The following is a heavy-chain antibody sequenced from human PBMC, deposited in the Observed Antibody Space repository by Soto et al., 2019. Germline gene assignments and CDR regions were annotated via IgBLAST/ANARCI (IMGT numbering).Heavy chain of an antibody. J-gene: IGHJ4*02. Sequence: ADYLSLTYGHSGSPFRDQALNLVRLTPRQRHHYDSTLSPSGASTFYADSVKGRFTISRDNSKNTLYLQMSSLKVDDTAVYYCAKKVLDRGADSWGQGP. V-gene: IGHV3-23*01. CDR2: LSPSGAST. CDR3: AKKVLDRGADS. CDR1: GSPFRDQA.